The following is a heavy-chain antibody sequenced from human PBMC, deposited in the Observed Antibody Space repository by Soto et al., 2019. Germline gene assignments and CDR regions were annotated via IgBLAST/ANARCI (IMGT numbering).Heavy chain of an antibody. Sequence: GGSLRLSCAASGFTFSSYAMHWVRQAPGKGLEWVAVISYDGSNKYYADSVKGRFTISRDNSKNTLYLQMNSLRAEDTAVYYCAREHNYYDSSGYYSTFTLLPPDYWGQGTLVTVSS. CDR3: AREHNYYDSSGYYSTFTLLPPDY. D-gene: IGHD3-22*01. CDR2: ISYDGSNK. CDR1: GFTFSSYA. J-gene: IGHJ4*02. V-gene: IGHV3-30-3*01.